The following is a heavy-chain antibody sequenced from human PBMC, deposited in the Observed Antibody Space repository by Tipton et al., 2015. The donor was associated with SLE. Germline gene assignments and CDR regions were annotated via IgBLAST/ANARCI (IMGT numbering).Heavy chain of an antibody. J-gene: IGHJ1*01. V-gene: IGHV3-23*01. CDR2: ISDSGSDT. CDR3: ARDRGQQLVWAEYFQH. Sequence: SLRLSCAASEFTFSRYAMSWVRQAPGKGLQWVSAISDSGSDTYYADSVKGRFTISRDNSKNTLYLQMNSLRAEDTAVYYCARDRGQQLVWAEYFQHWGQGTLVTVSS. D-gene: IGHD6-13*01. CDR1: EFTFSRYA.